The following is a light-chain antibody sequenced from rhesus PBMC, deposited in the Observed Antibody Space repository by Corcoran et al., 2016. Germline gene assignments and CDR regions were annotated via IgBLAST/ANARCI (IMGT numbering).Light chain of an antibody. CDR2: AAS. CDR1: QGINKE. CDR3: LQDYTTPYS. V-gene: IGKV1-94*01. Sequence: GDRVTVTCRASQGINKELSWDQQKPGKAPTLLIYAASSLQTGVSSRFSGSGSGTAYTLTISSLQPEDVATYYCLQDYTTPYSFSQGTKVEIE. J-gene: IGKJ2*01.